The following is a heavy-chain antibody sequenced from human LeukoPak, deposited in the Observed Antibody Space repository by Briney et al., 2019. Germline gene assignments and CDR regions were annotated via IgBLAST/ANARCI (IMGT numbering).Heavy chain of an antibody. CDR2: IVHSGNT. D-gene: IGHD6-13*01. CDR1: GGSISSSSYY. J-gene: IGHJ3*02. Sequence: NPSETLSLTCTVSGGSISSSSYYWGWIRQPPGKGLEWIGEIVHSGNTKYNPSLKSRVTILVDTSKNQFSLNLTSVTAADTAVYYCARFGSSTWYKGAFDIWGQGTMVTVAS. V-gene: IGHV4-39*07. CDR3: ARFGSSTWYKGAFDI.